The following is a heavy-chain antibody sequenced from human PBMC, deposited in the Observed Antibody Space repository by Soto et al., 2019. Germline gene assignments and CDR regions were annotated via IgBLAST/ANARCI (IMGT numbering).Heavy chain of an antibody. J-gene: IGHJ5*02. V-gene: IGHV4-39*01. CDR2: INYRGTT. D-gene: IGHD2-15*01. Sequence: QLQLQESGPGLVTPSETLSLTCTVSGGSISSSSYFWAWVRQSPAKGLEWIGSINYRGTTFYIASLKSRVTICIDTSKNQFSLTLNSVTAADTAVYYCARLVACGGGSCGFDPWGQGTLVTVSS. CDR1: GGSISSSSYF. CDR3: ARLVACGGGSCGFDP.